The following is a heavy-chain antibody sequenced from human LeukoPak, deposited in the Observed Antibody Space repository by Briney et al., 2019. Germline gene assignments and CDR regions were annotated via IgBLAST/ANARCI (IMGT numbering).Heavy chain of an antibody. V-gene: IGHV3-30-3*01. CDR3: ARSGEEWELLAGY. D-gene: IGHD1-26*01. Sequence: GGSLRLSCVASGFPFSSYWMTWVRQAPGKGLEWVAVISYDGSNKYYADSVKGRFTISRDNSKNTLYLQMNSLRAEDTAVYYCARSGEEWELLAGYWGQGTLVTVSS. CDR2: ISYDGSNK. CDR1: GFPFSSYW. J-gene: IGHJ4*02.